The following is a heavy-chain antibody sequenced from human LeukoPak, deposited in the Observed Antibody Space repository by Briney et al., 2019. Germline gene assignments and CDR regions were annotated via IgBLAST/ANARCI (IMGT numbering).Heavy chain of an antibody. Sequence: SETLSLTCTVSGGSISSSSYYWGWIRQPPGKGLEWIGSIYYSGSTYYNPSLKSRVTISVDTSKNQFSLKLSSVTAADTAVYYCARVGYSYAKYYFDYWGQGTLVTVSS. V-gene: IGHV4-39*07. CDR1: GGSISSSSYY. CDR2: IYYSGST. D-gene: IGHD5-18*01. J-gene: IGHJ4*02. CDR3: ARVGYSYAKYYFDY.